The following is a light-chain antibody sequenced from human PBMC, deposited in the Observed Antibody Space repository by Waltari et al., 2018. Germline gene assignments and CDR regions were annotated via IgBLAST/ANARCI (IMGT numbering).Light chain of an antibody. CDR2: KDT. J-gene: IGLJ3*02. V-gene: IGLV3-27*01. Sequence: SYELTQPSSVSVSPGQTARITCSGDVLTEKYARWFQQKPGQAPVLVIFKDTERPPGISERFFGSSSRTTVTLTNRGAQVEDEGDYYCYAAADNNRVFGGGTKLTVL. CDR3: YAAADNNRV. CDR1: VLTEKY.